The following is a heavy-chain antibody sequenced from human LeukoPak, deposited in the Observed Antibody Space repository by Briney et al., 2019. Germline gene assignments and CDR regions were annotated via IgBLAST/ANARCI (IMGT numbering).Heavy chain of an antibody. D-gene: IGHD3-22*01. CDR1: GYTFTSDY. V-gene: IGHV1-46*01. J-gene: IGHJ5*02. CDR2: INPSGGST. CDR3: ARDQGAPDYYDSSGYYYHAPFDP. Sequence: ASVKVSFKASGYTFTSDYMHWVRQAPGQGLEWMGIINPSGGSTSYAQKFQGRVTMTRDTSTSTVYMELSGLRSEDTAVYYCARDQGAPDYYDSSGYYYHAPFDPWGQGTLVTVSS.